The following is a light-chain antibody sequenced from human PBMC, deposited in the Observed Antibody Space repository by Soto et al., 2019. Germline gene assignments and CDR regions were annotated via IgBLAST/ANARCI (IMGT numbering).Light chain of an antibody. V-gene: IGKV1-5*01. J-gene: IGKJ1*01. CDR1: QGITNF. CDR3: HHYNSYSWP. CDR2: GAS. Sequence: DIQMTQCPSSLSACVGDRVTTTCRASQGITNFLAWYQQRPGKAPKLLIYGASSLESGVPSRFSGSGSGTEFTLTISGLQPHDFATYYCHHYNSYSWPFGQGTKVDIK.